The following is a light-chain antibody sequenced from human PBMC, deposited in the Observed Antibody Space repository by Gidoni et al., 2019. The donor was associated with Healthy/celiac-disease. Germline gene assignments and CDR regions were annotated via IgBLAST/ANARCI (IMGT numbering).Light chain of an antibody. CDR2: LGS. CDR1: QSLLHSNGYNY. Sequence: DIVLTQSPLSLAVTPGEPASISCRSSQSLLHSNGYNYLDWYLQQPGQSPQLLIYLGSNRASGGTDRFSGSRSGTDFTLKISRVEAEDVGVYYCMQALQTPRFTFGPGTKVDIK. V-gene: IGKV2-28*01. CDR3: MQALQTPRFT. J-gene: IGKJ3*01.